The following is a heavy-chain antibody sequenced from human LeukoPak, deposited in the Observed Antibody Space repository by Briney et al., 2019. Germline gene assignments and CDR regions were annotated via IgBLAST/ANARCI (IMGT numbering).Heavy chain of an antibody. Sequence: LSGGSLRLSCAASGFTFSSYAMSWVRQAPGKGLEWVSAISGSGGSTYYADSVKGRFTISRDNSKNTLYLQMNSLRAEDTAVYYCARINRPNKYYYYYYGMDVWGQGTTVTVSS. CDR3: ARINRPNKYYYYYYGMDV. CDR1: GFTFSSYA. V-gene: IGHV3-23*01. J-gene: IGHJ6*02. D-gene: IGHD2/OR15-2a*01. CDR2: ISGSGGST.